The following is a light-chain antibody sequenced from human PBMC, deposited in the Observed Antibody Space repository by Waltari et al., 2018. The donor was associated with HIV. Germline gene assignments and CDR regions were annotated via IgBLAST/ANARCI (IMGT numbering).Light chain of an antibody. CDR2: DVS. Sequence: QSALTQPASVSGSPGQSIAISCTGTSSDFPTSNYVSWYQQHPGKAPKLLIYDVSKRPSGVSDRFSGSKSGYTASLTISGLQAEDEADYYCSSYTGSSTVFGGGTKLTVL. CDR1: SSDFPTSNY. J-gene: IGLJ2*01. CDR3: SSYTGSSTV. V-gene: IGLV2-14*03.